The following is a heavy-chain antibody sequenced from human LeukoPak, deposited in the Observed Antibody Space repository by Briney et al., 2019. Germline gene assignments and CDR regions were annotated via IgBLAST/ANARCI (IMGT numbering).Heavy chain of an antibody. D-gene: IGHD6-6*01. CDR2: ISASGGST. CDR3: ARARIALKADF. Sequence: GGSLRLSCAASGFTFSSYAMSWVRQAPGKGLEWVSAISASGGSTYYADSVKGRFTISRDNSKNTLYLQMNSLRAEDTAVYYCARARIALKADFWGQGTLVTVSS. CDR1: GFTFSSYA. V-gene: IGHV3-23*01. J-gene: IGHJ4*02.